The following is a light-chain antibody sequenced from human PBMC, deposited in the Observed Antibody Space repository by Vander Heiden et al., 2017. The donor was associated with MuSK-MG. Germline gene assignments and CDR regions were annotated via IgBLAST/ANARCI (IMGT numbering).Light chain of an antibody. CDR1: SSDVGGYNY. Sequence: QSALTQPASVSGSPGQSITISCTGTSSDVGGYNYVSWYQQHPGKAPKLMIYDVSNRPSGVSNRFSGSKSGNTASLTISGLQAEDEADYYCSSYTSSSIRVFGGGTKLTGL. CDR3: SSYTSSSIRV. V-gene: IGLV2-14*01. J-gene: IGLJ3*02. CDR2: DVS.